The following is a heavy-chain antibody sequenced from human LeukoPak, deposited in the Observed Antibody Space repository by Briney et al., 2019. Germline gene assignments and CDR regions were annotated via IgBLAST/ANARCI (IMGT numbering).Heavy chain of an antibody. V-gene: IGHV3-15*01. CDR3: PGDPGRRGGGEFDY. CDR2: FKIKADGGTT. CDR1: VTFSNAW. J-gene: IGHJ4*02. Sequence: GGSLRLSCAASVTFSNAWMNWVRQAPGKGLEWVGHFKIKADGGTTDYAAPVKDRFTISRDDSQNTLYLQMNSLKTEDTAVYYCPGDPGRRGGGEFDYWGQGTQVTVSS. D-gene: IGHD3-16*01.